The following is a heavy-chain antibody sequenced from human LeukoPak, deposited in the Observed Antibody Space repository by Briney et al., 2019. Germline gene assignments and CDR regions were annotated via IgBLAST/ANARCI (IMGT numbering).Heavy chain of an antibody. CDR1: GYTFTSYG. Sequence: ASVKVSCKASGYTFTSYGISWVRQAPGQGLEWMGWISAYNGNTNYAQKLQGRVTMTTDTSTSTAYMELRSLRSDDTAVYYCARDRGYCSGGSCYWFDPWGQRTLVTVSS. J-gene: IGHJ5*02. D-gene: IGHD2-15*01. CDR2: ISAYNGNT. V-gene: IGHV1-18*01. CDR3: ARDRGYCSGGSCYWFDP.